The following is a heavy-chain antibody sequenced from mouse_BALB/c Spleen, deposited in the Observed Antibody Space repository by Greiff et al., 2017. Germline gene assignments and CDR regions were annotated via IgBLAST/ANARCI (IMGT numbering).Heavy chain of an antibody. J-gene: IGHJ2*01. CDR1: GYSITSDYA. Sequence: DVQLVESGPGLVKPSQSLSLTCTVTGYSITSDYAWNWIRQFPGNKLEWMGYISYSGSTSYNPSLKSRISITRDTSKNQFFLQLNSVTTEDTATYYCARGGNVFDYWGQGTTLTVSS. CDR2: ISYSGST. D-gene: IGHD2-1*01. CDR3: ARGGNVFDY. V-gene: IGHV3-2*02.